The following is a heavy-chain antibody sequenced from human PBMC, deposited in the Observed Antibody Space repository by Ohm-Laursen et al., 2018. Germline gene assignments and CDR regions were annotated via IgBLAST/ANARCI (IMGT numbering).Heavy chain of an antibody. J-gene: IGHJ4*02. CDR1: GSSISSGYY. D-gene: IGHD1-26*01. CDR3: AGAHNLYYFDY. Sequence: SDTLSLTCAVSGSSISSGYYWAWIRQPPGTGLAWIGNIDDNGNTNYNPSLQRRVTISINTSKNQFSLQLRFVTAADTAVYHCAGAHNLYYFDYWGQGTLVTVS. CDR2: IDDNGNT. V-gene: IGHV4-38-2*01.